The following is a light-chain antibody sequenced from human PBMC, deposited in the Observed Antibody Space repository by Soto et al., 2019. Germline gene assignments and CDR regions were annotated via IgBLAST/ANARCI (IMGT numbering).Light chain of an antibody. CDR1: QNVYINS. CDR3: QQYGDSPVT. CDR2: GSS. J-gene: IGKJ3*01. V-gene: IGKV3-20*01. Sequence: EVVLTQSPGTLSLSPGERATLSCRASQNVYINSLAWYQQRPGQTPRLLIYGSSTRTAAIPDRFSGGGSGEDFALSIDGLEPEDVAIYYCQQYGDSPVTFGPGTRVD.